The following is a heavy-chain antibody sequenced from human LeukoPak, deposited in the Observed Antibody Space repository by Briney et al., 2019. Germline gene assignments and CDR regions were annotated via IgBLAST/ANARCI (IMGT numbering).Heavy chain of an antibody. V-gene: IGHV3-15*01. D-gene: IGHD1-26*01. J-gene: IGHJ4*01. CDR2: IKSKTDGGTT. CDR3: TGGVMGSGSYYGEFYFDY. Sequence: GGSLRLSCAASGFTFSNAWMSWVRQAPGKGLEWVGRIKSKTDGGTTDYAAPVKGRFTISRDDSKNTLYLQMNSLKTEDTAVYYCTGGVMGSGSYYGEFYFDYWGHGTLVTVSS. CDR1: GFTFSNAW.